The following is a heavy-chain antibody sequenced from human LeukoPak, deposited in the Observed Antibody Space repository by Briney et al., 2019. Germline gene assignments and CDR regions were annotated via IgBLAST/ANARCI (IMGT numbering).Heavy chain of an antibody. V-gene: IGHV1-8*01. CDR2: MNPNSGNT. CDR1: GYTFTSYD. J-gene: IGHJ5*02. CDR3: ARVARSWAGGGNWFDP. Sequence: ASVKVSCKASGYTFTSYDINWVRQATGQGLEWMGWMNPNSGNTGYAQKFQGRVTMTRNTSISTAYMELSSLRSEDTAVYYCARVARSWAGGGNWFDPWGQGTLVTVSS. D-gene: IGHD6-13*01.